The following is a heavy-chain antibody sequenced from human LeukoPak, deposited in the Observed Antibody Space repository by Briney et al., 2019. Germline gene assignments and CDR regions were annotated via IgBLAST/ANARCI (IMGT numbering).Heavy chain of an antibody. J-gene: IGHJ4*02. Sequence: PGGSLRLSCAASGFAFSSYAMHWVRQAPGKGLEWVAVISYDGSNKYYADSVKGRSTISRDNSKNTLYLQMNSLRAEDTAVYYCARSMVREVVFDYWGQGTLVTVSS. D-gene: IGHD3-10*01. CDR3: ARSMVREVVFDY. CDR1: GFAFSSYA. CDR2: ISYDGSNK. V-gene: IGHV3-30-3*01.